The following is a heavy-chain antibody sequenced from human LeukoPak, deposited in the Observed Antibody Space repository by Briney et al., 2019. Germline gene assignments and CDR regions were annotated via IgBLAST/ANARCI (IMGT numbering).Heavy chain of an antibody. D-gene: IGHD3-22*01. V-gene: IGHV3-7*01. J-gene: IGHJ4*02. CDR2: IKEDGSEK. CDR1: GFTFSTYW. CDR3: ARDSSGYQ. Sequence: GGSLRLSCAASGFTFSTYWMSWVRQAPGKGLEWVANIKEDGSEKYYGNSVKGRFTISRDNAKNSLYLEMNSLRVEDTAVYYCARDSSGYQWGQGTLVTVSS.